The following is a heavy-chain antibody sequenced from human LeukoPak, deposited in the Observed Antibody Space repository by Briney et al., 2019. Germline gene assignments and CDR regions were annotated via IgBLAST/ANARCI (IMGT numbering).Heavy chain of an antibody. J-gene: IGHJ4*02. V-gene: IGHV3-21*01. D-gene: IGHD2-15*01. CDR1: YS. Sequence: YSMNWVRQAPGKGLEWVSSISSSSSYIYYADSVKGRFTISRDNAKNSLYLQMNSLRAEDTAVYYCARGYCSGGSCYSADLIDYWGQGTLVTVSS. CDR2: ISSSSSYI. CDR3: ARGYCSGGSCYSADLIDY.